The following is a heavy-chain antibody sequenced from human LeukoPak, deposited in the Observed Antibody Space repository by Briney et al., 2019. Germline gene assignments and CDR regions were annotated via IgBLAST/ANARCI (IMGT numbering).Heavy chain of an antibody. Sequence: SSETLSHTCTVSGGSISSYYWSWIRQPPGKGLEWIGCIYYSGGTNYNPSLKSRVTVSVDTSKNQFSLKLSSVTAADTAVYYCARGIGRDGYNAYFDYWGQGTLVTVSS. J-gene: IGHJ4*02. CDR1: GGSISSYY. V-gene: IGHV4-59*01. CDR2: IYYSGGT. D-gene: IGHD5-24*01. CDR3: ARGIGRDGYNAYFDY.